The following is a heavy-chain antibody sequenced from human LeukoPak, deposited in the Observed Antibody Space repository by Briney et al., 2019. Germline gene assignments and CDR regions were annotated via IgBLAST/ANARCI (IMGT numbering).Heavy chain of an antibody. CDR3: ARAGRDMVRGVKKNNWFDP. CDR1: GYTFTSYY. V-gene: IGHV1-46*01. Sequence: ASVKVSCKASGYTFTSYYMHWVRQVPGQGLEWMGIINPSGGSTSYAQKFQGRVTMTRDTSTSTVYMELSSLRSEDTAVYYCARAGRDMVRGVKKNNWFDPWGQGTLVTVSS. J-gene: IGHJ5*02. D-gene: IGHD3-10*01. CDR2: INPSGGST.